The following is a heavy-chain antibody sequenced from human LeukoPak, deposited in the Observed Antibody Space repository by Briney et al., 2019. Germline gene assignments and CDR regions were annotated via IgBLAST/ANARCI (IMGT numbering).Heavy chain of an antibody. CDR3: ARAPNGGLPGAY. D-gene: IGHD7-27*01. J-gene: IGHJ4*02. Sequence: ASVKVSCKASEYTFISYYIHWVRQAPGQGLEWMGIINPSGGDTTYAQKFQGRVTMTRDTSTSSVYMDLSSLKSDDTAVYYCARAPNGGLPGAYWGQGTLVTVSS. CDR2: INPSGGDT. V-gene: IGHV1-46*01. CDR1: EYTFISYY.